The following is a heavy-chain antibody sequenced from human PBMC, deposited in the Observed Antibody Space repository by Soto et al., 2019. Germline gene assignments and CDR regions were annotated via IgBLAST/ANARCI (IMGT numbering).Heavy chain of an antibody. CDR1: GFSLSTREVG. CDR2: IYWDDDN. J-gene: IGHJ4*02. Sequence: QITLKVSGPPLVKPTQTLTLTCTFSGFSLSTREVGVGWIRQPPGKALEWLALIYWDDDNRYSPSLRSRLTITQYTSQYQVTLTETNKEPEDTDTDYCAHKGYDYNYFNYCGQGTL. V-gene: IGHV2-5*02. D-gene: IGHD4-4*01. CDR3: AHKGYDYNYFNY.